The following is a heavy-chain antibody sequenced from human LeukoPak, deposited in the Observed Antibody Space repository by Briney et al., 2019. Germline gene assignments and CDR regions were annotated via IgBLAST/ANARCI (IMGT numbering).Heavy chain of an antibody. Sequence: PGGSLRLSCTVSGFTVSSNSMSWVRQAPGKGLEWVSAISDSGNTYHADSVKGRFTISRDSSKNTLFLQMNRLRPEDAAVYYCAKAPVTTCRGAYCYPFDYWGQGTLVTVSS. V-gene: IGHV3-53*01. CDR1: GFTVSSNS. D-gene: IGHD2-21*01. CDR3: AKAPVTTCRGAYCYPFDY. CDR2: ISDSGNT. J-gene: IGHJ4*02.